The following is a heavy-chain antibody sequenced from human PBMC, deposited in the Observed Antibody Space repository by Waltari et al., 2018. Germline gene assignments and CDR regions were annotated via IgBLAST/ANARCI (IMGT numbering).Heavy chain of an antibody. CDR3: ARDRCQTVFGVVGNYYYMDV. Sequence: QVQLVQSGAEVKKPGASVKVSCKASGYTFTGYYMPWVRQAPGQGLEWMGWINPNSGGTNYAQKLQGRVTMTRDTYISTAYMELSRLRSDDTAVYYCARDRCQTVFGVVGNYYYMDVWGKGTTVTVSS. V-gene: IGHV1-2*02. CDR1: GYTFTGYY. J-gene: IGHJ6*03. CDR2: INPNSGGT. D-gene: IGHD3-3*01.